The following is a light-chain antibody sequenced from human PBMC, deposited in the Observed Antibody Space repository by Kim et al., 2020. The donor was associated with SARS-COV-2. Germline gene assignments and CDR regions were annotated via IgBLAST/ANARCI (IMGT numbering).Light chain of an antibody. J-gene: IGKJ4*01. CDR1: QSISTK. CDR3: QQYNHWSALS. CDR2: DTF. Sequence: EIVMTQSPATLSVSPGERATLSCRASQSISTKLAWYQQKPGQAPRLLIYDTFTRATGIPARFSGSGSGTEFTLTISSLQSEDFAVYHCQQYNHWSALSFGGGTKVDIK. V-gene: IGKV3-15*01.